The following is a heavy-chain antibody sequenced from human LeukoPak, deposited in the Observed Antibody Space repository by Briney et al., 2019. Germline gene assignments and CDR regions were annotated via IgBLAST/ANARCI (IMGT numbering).Heavy chain of an antibody. Sequence: ASVKVSCKASGYAFIDYAINWVRQAPGQGLEWMGWINTNTGNPTYAQGFTGRFVFSLDTSVSTTYLQISSLKAEDTAVYYCARDPGDNFVVPGDPWGQGTLVTVSS. D-gene: IGHD2-2*01. CDR2: INTNTGNP. CDR1: GYAFIDYA. V-gene: IGHV7-4-1*02. CDR3: ARDPGDNFVVPGDP. J-gene: IGHJ5*02.